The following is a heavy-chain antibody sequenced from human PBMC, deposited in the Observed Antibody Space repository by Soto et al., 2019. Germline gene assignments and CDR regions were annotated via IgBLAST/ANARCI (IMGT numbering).Heavy chain of an antibody. CDR2: IYYSGST. CDR1: GGSISSYY. D-gene: IGHD3-3*01. J-gene: IGHJ5*02. CDR3: ARGQRYDLSPHES. V-gene: IGHV4-59*01. Sequence: SETLSLTCTVSGGSISSYYWSWIRQPPGKGLEWIGYIYYSGSTNYNPSLKSRVTISVDTSKNQFSLKLSSVTAADTAVYYCARGQRYDLSPHESWGQGTLVTVSS.